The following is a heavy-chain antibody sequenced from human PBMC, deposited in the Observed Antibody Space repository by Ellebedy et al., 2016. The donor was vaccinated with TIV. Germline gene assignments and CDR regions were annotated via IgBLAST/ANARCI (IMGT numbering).Heavy chain of an antibody. D-gene: IGHD3-10*01. CDR2: VMSIFGTP. CDR3: SKAGGYGSGTFLETAKSNFNAYGIDV. J-gene: IGHJ6*02. V-gene: IGHV1-69*13. Sequence: AASVKVSCKSSGGTFTSYGITWVRQAPGQGLEWMGGVMSIFGTPTYAQEFQGRVTITADESTGAAYMELRRLTSEDTAVYYCSKAGGYGSGTFLETAKSNFNAYGIDVWGQGTTVIVSS. CDR1: GGTFTSYG.